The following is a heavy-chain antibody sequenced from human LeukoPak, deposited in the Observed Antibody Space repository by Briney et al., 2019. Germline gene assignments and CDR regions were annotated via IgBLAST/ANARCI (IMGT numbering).Heavy chain of an antibody. CDR2: IKQDGSEK. CDR1: GFTFSSYW. Sequence: GGSLRLSCAASGFTFSSYWMSWVRQAPGKGLGRVANIKQDGSEKYYVDSVKGRFTISRDNAKNSLYLQMNSLRAEDTAVYYCASTYYYDSSGYYPFDPWGQGTLVTVSS. J-gene: IGHJ5*02. CDR3: ASTYYYDSSGYYPFDP. D-gene: IGHD3-22*01. V-gene: IGHV3-7*01.